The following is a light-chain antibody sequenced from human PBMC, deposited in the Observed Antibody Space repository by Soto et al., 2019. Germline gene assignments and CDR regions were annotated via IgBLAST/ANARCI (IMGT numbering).Light chain of an antibody. Sequence: EIVMTQSPATLSVSPGERATLSCRASQSVSNNLAWYQKKPGQAPRLLIYGASTRATGIPARFSGSGSGTAFTLNISSLTSEDFAVYYCQQYNNWWTFGQGTKVEI. V-gene: IGKV3-15*01. CDR2: GAS. J-gene: IGKJ1*01. CDR3: QQYNNWWT. CDR1: QSVSNN.